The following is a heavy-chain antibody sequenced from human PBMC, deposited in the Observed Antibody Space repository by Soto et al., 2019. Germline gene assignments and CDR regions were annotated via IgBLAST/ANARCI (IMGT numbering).Heavy chain of an antibody. CDR2: IYWDDDK. V-gene: IGHV2-5*02. Sequence: SGPRRVNPTQTLTLTCTFSGFSLSTSLVGVGWIRQRPGKALEWLAHIYWDDDKRYSPSLKGRLTITKDTSKNQVILTMTNMDPGDTATYYCSHTPSGYGDDYGGQGTLVHVSS. D-gene: IGHD5-12*01. CDR1: GFSLSTSLVG. J-gene: IGHJ4*02. CDR3: SHTPSGYGDDY.